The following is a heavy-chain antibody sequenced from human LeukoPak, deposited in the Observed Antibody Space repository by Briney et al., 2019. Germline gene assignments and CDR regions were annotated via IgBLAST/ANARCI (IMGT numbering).Heavy chain of an antibody. V-gene: IGHV4-4*02. D-gene: IGHD6-19*01. J-gene: IGHJ4*02. CDR2: IYHSGST. Sequence: SETLSLTCAVSGGSGGSISSSNYWSWVRQPPGKGLEWIGEIYHSGSTNYNPSLKSRVTISVDTSKNQFSLKLSSVTAADTAVYYCARRNIVAGKWWYFDYWGQGTLVTVSS. CDR1: GGSGGSISSSNY. CDR3: ARRNIVAGKWWYFDY.